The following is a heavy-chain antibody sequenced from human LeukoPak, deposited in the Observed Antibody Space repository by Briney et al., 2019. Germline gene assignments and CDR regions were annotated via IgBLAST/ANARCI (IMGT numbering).Heavy chain of an antibody. CDR1: GYTFTTCD. V-gene: IGHV1-8*01. CDR3: TRGSSGRRDY. Sequence: ASVKVSCKASGYTFTTCDINWVRQAPGQRLEWLGWMNPNSGNTGYAQSFQGRVTMTRDTSISTAYMELSNLRSEDTAIYYCTRGSSGRRDYWGQGTLVTVSS. J-gene: IGHJ4*02. D-gene: IGHD6-19*01. CDR2: MNPNSGNT.